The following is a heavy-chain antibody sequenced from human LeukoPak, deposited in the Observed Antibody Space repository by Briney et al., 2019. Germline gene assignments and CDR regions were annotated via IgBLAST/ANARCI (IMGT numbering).Heavy chain of an antibody. D-gene: IGHD3-10*01. CDR3: ARSGDSWSCDN. V-gene: IGHV1-3*01. CDR1: GYTFSHYG. J-gene: IGHJ4*02. CDR2: INAGTGDG. Sequence: GASVKVSCKAPGYTFSHYGVQWVRQAPGQTLEWMGWINAGTGDGRYSPKFQGRLTMTTDTSATTLYMELNSLKSEDTAVYYCARSGDSWSCDNWGQGTLVSVSS.